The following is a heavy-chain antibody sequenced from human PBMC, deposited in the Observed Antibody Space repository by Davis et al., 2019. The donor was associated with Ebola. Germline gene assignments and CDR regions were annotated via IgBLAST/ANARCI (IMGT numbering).Heavy chain of an antibody. Sequence: MPSETLSLTCAVYGGSFSGYYWSWIRQPPGKGLEWIGEINHSGSTNYNPSLKSRVTISVDTSKNQFSLKLSSVTAADTAVYYCARFAARGSGYINFDYWGQGTLVTVSS. V-gene: IGHV4-34*01. CDR3: ARFAARGSGYINFDY. J-gene: IGHJ4*02. D-gene: IGHD3-22*01. CDR2: INHSGST. CDR1: GGSFSGYY.